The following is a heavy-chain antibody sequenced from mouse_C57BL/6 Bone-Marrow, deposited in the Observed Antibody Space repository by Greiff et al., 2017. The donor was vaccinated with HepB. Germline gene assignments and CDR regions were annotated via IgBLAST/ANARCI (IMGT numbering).Heavy chain of an antibody. Sequence: QVQLKQSGPELVKPGASVKISCKASGYAFSSSWMNWVKQRPGKGLEWIGRIYPGDGDTNYNGKFKGKATLTADKASSTAYMQLSSLTSEDSAVYFCARRETGPWFAYWGQGTLVTVSA. CDR2: IYPGDGDT. J-gene: IGHJ3*01. CDR1: GYAFSSSW. CDR3: ARRETGPWFAY. V-gene: IGHV1-82*01. D-gene: IGHD4-1*01.